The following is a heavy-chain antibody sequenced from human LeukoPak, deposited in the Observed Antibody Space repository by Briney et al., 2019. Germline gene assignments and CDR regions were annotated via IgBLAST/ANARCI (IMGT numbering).Heavy chain of an antibody. CDR3: ATYRQVLLPFES. D-gene: IGHD2-8*02. J-gene: IGHJ4*02. Sequence: GGSLRLSCAATGFTFRSYGMHWVRQAPGKGLEWVSYIQYDGSNQQYADPVKGRFSISRDSSKNILHLQMNSLRAEDTAIYYCATYRQVLLPFESWGQGTLVTVSS. CDR2: IQYDGSNQ. CDR1: GFTFRSYG. V-gene: IGHV3-30*02.